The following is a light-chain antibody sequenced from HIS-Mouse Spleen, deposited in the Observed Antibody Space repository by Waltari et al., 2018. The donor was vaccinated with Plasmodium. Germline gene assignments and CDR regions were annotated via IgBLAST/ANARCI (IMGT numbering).Light chain of an antibody. V-gene: IGKV3-15*01. CDR2: GAS. CDR1: QSVSSN. J-gene: IGKJ3*01. Sequence: EIVMTQSPATLSVSPRERATFSCRASQSVSSNLAWYQQKPGQAPRLLIYGASTRATGIPARFSGSGSGTEFTLTISSLQSEDFAVYYCQQYNNWSFTFGPGTKVDIK. CDR3: QQYNNWSFT.